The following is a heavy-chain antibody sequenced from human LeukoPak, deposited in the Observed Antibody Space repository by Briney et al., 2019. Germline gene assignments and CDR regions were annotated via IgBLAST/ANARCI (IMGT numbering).Heavy chain of an antibody. CDR1: GGSISTGGYY. J-gene: IGHJ5*02. Sequence: KTSGTLSLTCTVSGGSISTGGYYWSWIRQFPGKGLQWIGYLDDSGSTRYNPSLKSRVALSSDTSKNQSSLRLRSVTAADTAMYYCVTYRAGDINWFDPWGQGILVTVSS. V-gene: IGHV4-31*03. CDR2: LDDSGST. D-gene: IGHD2-21*01. CDR3: VTYRAGDINWFDP.